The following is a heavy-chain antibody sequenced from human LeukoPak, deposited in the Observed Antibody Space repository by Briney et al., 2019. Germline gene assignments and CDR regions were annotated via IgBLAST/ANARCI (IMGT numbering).Heavy chain of an antibody. CDR3: ARDQSYDILTGYPGY. CDR2: ISYDGSNK. Sequence: PGRSLRLSCAASGFTFSSYAMHWVRQAPGKGLEWVAVISYDGSNKYYADSVKGRFTISRDNAKNSLYLQMNSLRAEDTAVYYCARDQSYDILTGYPGYWGQGTLVTVSS. D-gene: IGHD3-9*01. V-gene: IGHV3-30*07. CDR1: GFTFSSYA. J-gene: IGHJ4*02.